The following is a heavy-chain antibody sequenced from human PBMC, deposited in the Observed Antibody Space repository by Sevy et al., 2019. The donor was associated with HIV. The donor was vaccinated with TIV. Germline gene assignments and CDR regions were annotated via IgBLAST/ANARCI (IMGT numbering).Heavy chain of an antibody. J-gene: IGHJ5*02. V-gene: IGHV3-48*02. CDR1: GFTFSTYA. D-gene: IGHD3-22*01. CDR3: AREAYYYDSREANWFDP. Sequence: GGSLRLSCKTSGFTFSTYAMHWVRQAPGKGLEWVASISRTPATTYYEDSVRDRFTISRDNAKNSLYLEMNSLRDEDTAVYYCAREAYYYDSREANWFDPWGQGTLVTVSS. CDR2: ISRTPATT.